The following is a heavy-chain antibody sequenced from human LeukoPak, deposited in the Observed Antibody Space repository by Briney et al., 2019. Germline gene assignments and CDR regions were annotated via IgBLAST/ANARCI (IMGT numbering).Heavy chain of an antibody. J-gene: IGHJ4*02. D-gene: IGHD3-10*01. CDR3: ARAPYGSGAAIDY. CDR1: GFAFHDYS. V-gene: IGHV3-9*01. CDR2: LSWDSTTI. Sequence: PGGSLRLSCAASGFAFHDYSMHWVRQAPGKGLEWVSGLSWDSTTIDYADSVKGRFTISRDNAQKSLYLQMNSLSTDDTGLYYCARAPYGSGAAIDYWGQGTLVTVSS.